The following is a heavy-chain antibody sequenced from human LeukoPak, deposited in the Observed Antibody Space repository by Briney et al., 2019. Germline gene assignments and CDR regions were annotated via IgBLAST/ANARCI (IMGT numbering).Heavy chain of an antibody. Sequence: ASVKVSCKASGYTFTSYGISWVRQAPGQGLEWMGWINAYNGNTNYAQKLQGRVTMTTDTSTSTAYMELRSLRSDDTAVYYCARGDDYIWGSSLGNWFDPWGQGTLVTVSS. CDR3: ARGDDYIWGSSLGNWFDP. CDR1: GYTFTSYG. V-gene: IGHV1-18*01. D-gene: IGHD3-16*01. J-gene: IGHJ5*02. CDR2: INAYNGNT.